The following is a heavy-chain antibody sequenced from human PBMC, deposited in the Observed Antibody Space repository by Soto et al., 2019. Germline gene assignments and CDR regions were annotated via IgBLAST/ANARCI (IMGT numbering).Heavy chain of an antibody. CDR3: ARDLSSGHSNYGKYYFDY. D-gene: IGHD4-4*01. CDR2: TYYRSKWYN. J-gene: IGHJ4*02. V-gene: IGHV6-1*01. Sequence: PLQTLSLTCAISGDSVSSNSAACNWIRQSPSRGLEWLGRTYYRSKWYNDYAVSVKSRITINPDTSKNQFSLQLNSVTPEDTAVYYCARDLSSGHSNYGKYYFDYWGQGTLVTVSS. CDR1: GDSVSSNSAA.